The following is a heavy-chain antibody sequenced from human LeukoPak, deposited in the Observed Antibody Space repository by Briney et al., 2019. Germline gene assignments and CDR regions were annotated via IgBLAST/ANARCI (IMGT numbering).Heavy chain of an antibody. Sequence: GGSLRLSCAASGFTFSSYWRSWVRQAPGKGLEWVGNIKQDGSEKYYVDSVKGRFTISRDNAKNSLYLQMNSLRAEDTAVYYCARAGGYSYGGDAFDIWGQGTMVTVSS. J-gene: IGHJ3*02. CDR3: ARAGGYSYGGDAFDI. CDR2: IKQDGSEK. V-gene: IGHV3-7*01. CDR1: GFTFSSYW. D-gene: IGHD5-18*01.